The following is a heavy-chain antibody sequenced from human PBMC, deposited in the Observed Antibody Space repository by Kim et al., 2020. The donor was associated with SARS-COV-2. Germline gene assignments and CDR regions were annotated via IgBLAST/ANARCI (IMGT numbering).Heavy chain of an antibody. V-gene: IGHV4-34*01. CDR3: ARGGTMIVVLDYFDY. D-gene: IGHD3-22*01. J-gene: IGHJ4*02. Sequence: PSPKGRVTISVDTPKNQFSLKLSSVTAADTAVYYCARGGTMIVVLDYFDYWGQGTLVTVSS.